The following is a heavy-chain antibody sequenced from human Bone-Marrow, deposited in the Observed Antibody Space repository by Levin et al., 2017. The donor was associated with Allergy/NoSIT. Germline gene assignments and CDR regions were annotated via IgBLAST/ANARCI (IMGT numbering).Heavy chain of an antibody. D-gene: IGHD1-26*01. Sequence: TPGGSLRLSCAASGFSFSNAWMSWVRQAPGKGLEWVGRIKTKTDGGTPDYATPVKGRFTMSRDDSKNMLYLQMNSLKIEDTAVYHCVTSHPIVEATVGGYWGQGILVTVSS. CDR1: GFSFSNAW. V-gene: IGHV3-15*01. CDR3: VTSHPIVEATVGGY. J-gene: IGHJ4*02. CDR2: IKTKTDGGTP.